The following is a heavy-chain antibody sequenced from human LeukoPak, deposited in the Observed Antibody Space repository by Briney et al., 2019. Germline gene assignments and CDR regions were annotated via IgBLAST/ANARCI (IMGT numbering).Heavy chain of an antibody. V-gene: IGHV3-7*01. CDR1: GFTLSSYW. Sequence: PGGSLRLSCVASGFTLSSYWMSWVRQTPGKGLEWVANIKEDGSEKYYVDSVKGRFTISRDNAKNSLYLEMSNLRAEDTAVYYCARDSSGNDYWGQGTLVTVSS. J-gene: IGHJ4*02. CDR3: ARDSSGNDY. CDR2: IKEDGSEK. D-gene: IGHD6-19*01.